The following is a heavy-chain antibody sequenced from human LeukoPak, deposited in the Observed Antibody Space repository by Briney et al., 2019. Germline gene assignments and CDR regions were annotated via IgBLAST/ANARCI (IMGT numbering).Heavy chain of an antibody. D-gene: IGHD5-18*01. CDR2: ISYDGSNK. CDR1: GFTFSSYA. V-gene: IGHV3-30*04. Sequence: GRSLRPSCAASGFTFSSYAMHWVRQAPGKGLEWVAVISYDGSNKYYADSVKGRFTISRDNSKNTLYLQMNSLRAEDTAVYYCARDSREYSYEGTFDYWGQGTLVTVSS. CDR3: ARDSREYSYEGTFDY. J-gene: IGHJ4*02.